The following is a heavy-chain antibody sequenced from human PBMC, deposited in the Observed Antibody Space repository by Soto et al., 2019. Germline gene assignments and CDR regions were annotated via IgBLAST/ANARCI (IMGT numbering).Heavy chain of an antibody. V-gene: IGHV3-23*01. CDR2: ISGSGGST. CDR1: GFTFSNYA. CDR3: AKDQGSSWYEIDY. D-gene: IGHD6-13*01. J-gene: IGHJ4*02. Sequence: EVQLLESGGGLVQPGGSLRLSCAASGFTFSNYAVTWVRQAPGKGLEWVSTISGSGGSTYYADSVKGRFTISRDNSKNTLKLQMNSLRAEDTAVYYGAKDQGSSWYEIDYWGQGTLVTVSS.